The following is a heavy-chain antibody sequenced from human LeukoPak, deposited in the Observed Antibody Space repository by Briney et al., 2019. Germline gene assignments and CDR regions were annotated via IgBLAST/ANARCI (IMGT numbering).Heavy chain of an antibody. D-gene: IGHD3-3*01. Sequence: GGSLRLSCAASGFTFSSYSMNWVRQAPGKGLEWVSSFSSSSSYIYYADSVKGRFTISRDNSKNTLYLQMSSLRTEDTAIYYCVKAQYDFWSGLDYWGQGTLVTVSS. CDR3: VKAQYDFWSGLDY. J-gene: IGHJ4*02. V-gene: IGHV3-21*01. CDR2: FSSSSSYI. CDR1: GFTFSSYS.